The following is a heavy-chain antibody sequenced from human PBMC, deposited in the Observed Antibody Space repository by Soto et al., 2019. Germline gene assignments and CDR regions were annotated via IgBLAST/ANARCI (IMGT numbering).Heavy chain of an antibody. CDR3: AKAVDTAMATAFQPFDY. J-gene: IGHJ4*02. V-gene: IGHV3-23*01. CDR2: ISGSGGST. CDR1: GFTFSSYA. D-gene: IGHD5-18*01. Sequence: GGSLRLSCAASGFTFSSYAMSWVRQAPGKGLEWVSAISGSGGSTYYADSVKGRFTISRDNSKNTLYLQMNSLRAEDTAVYYCAKAVDTAMATAFQPFDYWGQGTLVTVSS.